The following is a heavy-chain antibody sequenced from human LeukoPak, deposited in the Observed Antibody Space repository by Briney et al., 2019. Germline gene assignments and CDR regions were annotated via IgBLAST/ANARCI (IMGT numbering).Heavy chain of an antibody. CDR2: INYSGST. CDR1: GGSISTYY. D-gene: IGHD3-10*01. J-gene: IGHJ5*02. V-gene: IGHV4-59*01. Sequence: SETLSLTCTVSGGSISTYYWSWNRQPPGKGLEWIGYINYSGSTNYNPSLNSRVTISVDTSKNQFSLKLRSVTAADTAVYYCAREATMVRGLSWFDPWGQGTLVTVSS. CDR3: AREATMVRGLSWFDP.